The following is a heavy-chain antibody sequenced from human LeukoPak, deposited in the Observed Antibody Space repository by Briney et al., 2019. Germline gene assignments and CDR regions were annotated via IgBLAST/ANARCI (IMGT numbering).Heavy chain of an antibody. CDR1: GYTFTSHV. J-gene: IGHJ4*02. D-gene: IGHD2-21*02. V-gene: IGHV1-18*01. CDR3: ARAKISLAYCAGGCYSPDY. Sequence: GASVKVSCKASGYTFTSHVIIWVRQAPGQGLEWMGWINLYHGNTNYAQNLQGRVTMTIDTSTSTAYMELRSLRSDDTAVYYCARAKISLAYCAGGCYSPDYWGQGTLVTVSS. CDR2: INLYHGNT.